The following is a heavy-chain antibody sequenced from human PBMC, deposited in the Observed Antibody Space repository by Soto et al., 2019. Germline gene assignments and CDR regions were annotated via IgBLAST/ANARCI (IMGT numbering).Heavy chain of an antibody. CDR1: GGTIRGYY. CDR2: INDNGGT. Sequence: SETLSLTCGVYGGTIRGYYWSWIRQSPGKGLEWIGDINDNGGTNYNPSLKSRVTTSLETSKKQVSLMVSSVTAADKAVYYCARGRYSYETIYYKFDYSALDVWGQGTMVTAP. V-gene: IGHV4-34*01. D-gene: IGHD3-10*01. CDR3: ARGRYSYETIYYKFDYSALDV. J-gene: IGHJ6*02.